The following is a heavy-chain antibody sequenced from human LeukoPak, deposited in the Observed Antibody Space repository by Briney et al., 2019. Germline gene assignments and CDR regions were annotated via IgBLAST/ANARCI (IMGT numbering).Heavy chain of an antibody. Sequence: PSETLSLTCAVSGGSISSGGYSWSWIRQPPGKGLEWIGYIYYSGSTNYNPSLKSRVTISVDTSKNQFSLKLSSVTAADTAVYYCARGMGDYGGDWGQGTLVTVSS. J-gene: IGHJ1*01. V-gene: IGHV4-61*08. CDR1: GGSISSGGYS. D-gene: IGHD4-17*01. CDR2: IYYSGST. CDR3: ARGMGDYGGD.